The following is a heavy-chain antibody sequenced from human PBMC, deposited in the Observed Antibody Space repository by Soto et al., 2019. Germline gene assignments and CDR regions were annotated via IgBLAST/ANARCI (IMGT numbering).Heavy chain of an antibody. D-gene: IGHD3-10*01. V-gene: IGHV3-23*01. CDR3: AKDQVIITCNWFDP. Sequence: GGSLRLSCAASVFTFSSYAMSWVRQAPGKGLEWVSAISGSGGSTYYADSVKGRFTISRDNSKNTLYLQMNSLRDEDTAVYYCAKDQVIITCNWFDPWGQGTLVTVSS. CDR2: ISGSGGST. J-gene: IGHJ5*02. CDR1: VFTFSSYA.